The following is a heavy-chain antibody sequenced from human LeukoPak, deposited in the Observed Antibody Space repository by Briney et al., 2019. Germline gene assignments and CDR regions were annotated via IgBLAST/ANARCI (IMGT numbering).Heavy chain of an antibody. D-gene: IGHD6-19*01. CDR3: ARHDRQWLVFDY. Sequence: PGGFLRLSCAASGFSLRTYGMSWVRQAPGKGLEWVANIKQDGSEKYYVDSVKGRFTISRDNAKNSLYLQMNSLRAEDTAVYYCARHDRQWLVFDYWGQGTLVTVSS. CDR2: IKQDGSEK. J-gene: IGHJ4*02. V-gene: IGHV3-7*01. CDR1: GFSLRTYG.